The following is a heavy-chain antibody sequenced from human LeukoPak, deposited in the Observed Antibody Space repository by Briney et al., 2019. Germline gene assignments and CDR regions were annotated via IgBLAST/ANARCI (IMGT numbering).Heavy chain of an antibody. CDR1: GFTFSSYG. CDR3: AKDGAGEVAAAGDY. V-gene: IGHV3-30*18. CDR2: ISYDGSNK. Sequence: GRSLRLSCAASGFTFSSYGMHWVRQAPGKGLEWVAVISYDGSNKYYADSVKGRFTISRDNSKNTLYLQMNSLRAGDTAVYYCAKDGAGEVAAAGDYWGQGTLVTVSS. J-gene: IGHJ4*02. D-gene: IGHD2-2*01.